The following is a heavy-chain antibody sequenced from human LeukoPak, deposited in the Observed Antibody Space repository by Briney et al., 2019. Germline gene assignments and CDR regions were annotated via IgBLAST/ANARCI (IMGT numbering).Heavy chain of an antibody. CDR3: ARVRRNIAVAGTGGWFDP. V-gene: IGHV4-59*06. J-gene: IGHJ5*02. Sequence: PSETLSLTCTVSGGSISSYYWSWIRQHPGKGLEWIGYIYYSGSTYYNPSLKSRVTISVDTSKNQFSLKLSSVTAADTAVYYCARVRRNIAVAGTGGWFDPWGQGTLVTVSS. D-gene: IGHD6-19*01. CDR1: GGSISSYY. CDR2: IYYSGST.